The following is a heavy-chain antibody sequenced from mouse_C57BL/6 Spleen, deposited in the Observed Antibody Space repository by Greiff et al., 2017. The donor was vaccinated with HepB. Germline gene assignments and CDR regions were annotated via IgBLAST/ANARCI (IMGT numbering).Heavy chain of an antibody. V-gene: IGHV1-50*01. D-gene: IGHD2-4*01. CDR1: GYTFTSYW. CDR3: ASHYDSFAY. J-gene: IGHJ3*01. Sequence: QVQLQQSGAELVKPGASVKLSCKASGYTFTSYWMQWVKQRPGQGLEWIGEIDPSDSYTNYNQKFKGKATLTVDTSSSTAYMQLSSLTSEDSAVYYCASHYDSFAYWGQGTLVTVSA. CDR2: IDPSDSYT.